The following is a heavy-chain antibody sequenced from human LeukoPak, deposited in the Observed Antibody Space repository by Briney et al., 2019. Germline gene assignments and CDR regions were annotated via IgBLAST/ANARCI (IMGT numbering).Heavy chain of an antibody. CDR1: GGSISIYY. V-gene: IGHV4-59*01. J-gene: IGHJ4*02. D-gene: IGHD1-26*01. CDR3: ARDIVGAHFDY. Sequence: SETLSLTCTVSGGSISIYYWSWIRQPPGKGLEWIGYIYDSGSTNYNPSLKSRVTISVDTSKNQFSLKLSSVTAADTAVYYCARDIVGAHFDYWGQGTLVTVSS. CDR2: IYDSGST.